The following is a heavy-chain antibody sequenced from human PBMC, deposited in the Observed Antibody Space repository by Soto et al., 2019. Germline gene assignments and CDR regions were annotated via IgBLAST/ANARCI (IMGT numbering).Heavy chain of an antibody. J-gene: IGHJ3*02. D-gene: IGHD5-12*01. CDR2: IYYSGST. V-gene: IGHV4-39*01. CDR3: ASVDIGATRGAFDI. CDR1: GGSISSSSYY. Sequence: PATLSLTCTVSGGSISSSSYYWGWIRQPPGKGLEWIGSIYYSGSTYYNPSLKSRVTISVDTSKNQFSLKLSSVTAADTAVYYCASVDIGATRGAFDIWGQGTMVTVSS.